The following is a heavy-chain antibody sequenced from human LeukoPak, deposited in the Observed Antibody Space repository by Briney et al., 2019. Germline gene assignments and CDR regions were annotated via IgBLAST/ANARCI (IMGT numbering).Heavy chain of an antibody. CDR3: ARWNCIVGATRSCFDY. V-gene: IGHV4-59*12. CDR1: GGSISSYY. Sequence: NPSETLSLTCTVSGGSISSYYWSWIRQPPGKGLEWIGYIYYSGSTNYNPSLKSRVTISVDTSKNQFSLKLSSVTAADTAVYYCARWNCIVGATRSCFDYWGQGTLVTVSS. CDR2: IYYSGST. D-gene: IGHD1-26*01. J-gene: IGHJ4*02.